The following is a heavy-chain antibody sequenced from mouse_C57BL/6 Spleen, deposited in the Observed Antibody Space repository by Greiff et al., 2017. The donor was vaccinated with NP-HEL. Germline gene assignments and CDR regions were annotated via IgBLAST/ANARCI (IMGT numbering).Heavy chain of an antibody. Sequence: QVQLQQSGAELIKPGASVKLSCKASGYTFTSYWMHWVKQRPGQGLEWIGMIHPNSGSTNYNEKFKSKATLTVDKSSSTAYMQLSSLTSEDSAVYYCARGATVGATGAMAYWGQGTSVTVSS. CDR3: ARGATVGATGAMAY. V-gene: IGHV1-64*01. CDR1: GYTFTSYW. J-gene: IGHJ4*01. D-gene: IGHD1-1*01. CDR2: IHPNSGST.